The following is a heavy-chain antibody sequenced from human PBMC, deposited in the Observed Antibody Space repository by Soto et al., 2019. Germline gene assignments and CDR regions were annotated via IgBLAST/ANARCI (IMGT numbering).Heavy chain of an antibody. Sequence: SETLSLTCTVSGGSISNYYWNWIRQSPGKGLECIGYIYSSGSTHYNPSLQNRVTISIDTFKNQVSLNVNSVTAADTAVYYCARDHPHSYGVYYFDYWGQGTPVTVSS. CDR3: ARDHPHSYGVYYFDY. D-gene: IGHD5-18*01. V-gene: IGHV4-59*01. CDR1: GGSISNYY. CDR2: IYSSGST. J-gene: IGHJ4*02.